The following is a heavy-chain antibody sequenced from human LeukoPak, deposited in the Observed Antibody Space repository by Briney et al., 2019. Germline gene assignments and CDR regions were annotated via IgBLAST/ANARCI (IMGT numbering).Heavy chain of an antibody. Sequence: GGSLRLSCAASGFTFSSYEMNWVRQAPGKGLEWVSYISSSGSTIYYADSVKGRFTISRDNSKNTLYLQMNSLRAEDTAVYYCAKDASTVTLHADYWGQGTLVTVSS. J-gene: IGHJ4*02. CDR2: ISSSGSTI. V-gene: IGHV3-48*03. CDR3: AKDASTVTLHADY. CDR1: GFTFSSYE. D-gene: IGHD4-17*01.